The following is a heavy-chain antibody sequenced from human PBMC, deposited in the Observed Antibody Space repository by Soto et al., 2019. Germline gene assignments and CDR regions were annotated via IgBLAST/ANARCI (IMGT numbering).Heavy chain of an antibody. CDR1: GGSISSYY. V-gene: IGHV4-59*01. CDR2: IYYSGST. CDR3: ARGEYDYVWGSYRYPNWFDP. D-gene: IGHD3-16*02. J-gene: IGHJ5*02. Sequence: KTSETLSLTCTVSGGSISSYYWSWIRQPPGKGLEWIGYIYYSGSTNYNPSLKSRVTISVDTSKNQFSLKLSSVTAADTAVYYCARGEYDYVWGSYRYPNWFDPWGQGTLVTVSS.